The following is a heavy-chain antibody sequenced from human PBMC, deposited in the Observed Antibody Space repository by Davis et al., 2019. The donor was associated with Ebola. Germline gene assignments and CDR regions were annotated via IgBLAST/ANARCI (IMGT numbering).Heavy chain of an antibody. CDR3: ARGGGYGGYGMDV. CDR2: INYSGST. V-gene: IGHV4-59*12. CDR1: SGSISSYY. Sequence: SETLSLTCTVSSGSISSYYWTWIRQSPGKGLEWIGYINYSGSTNYNPSLKSRVTISVDTSKNQFSLKLSSVTAADTAVYYCARGGGYGGYGMDVWGQGTTVTVSS. J-gene: IGHJ6*02. D-gene: IGHD5-12*01.